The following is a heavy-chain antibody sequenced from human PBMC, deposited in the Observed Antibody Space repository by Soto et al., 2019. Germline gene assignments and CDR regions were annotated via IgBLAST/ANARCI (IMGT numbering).Heavy chain of an antibody. J-gene: IGHJ6*02. CDR3: ARVNSRRTYRGYYYYGMDV. Sequence: PSETLSLTCTVSGGSISSYYWSWIRQPPGKGLEWIGYIYYSGSTNYNPSLKSRVTISVDTSKNQFSLKLSSVTAADTAVYYCARVNSRRTYRGYYYYGMDVWGQETTVTVSS. CDR1: GGSISSYY. V-gene: IGHV4-59*01. CDR2: IYYSGST.